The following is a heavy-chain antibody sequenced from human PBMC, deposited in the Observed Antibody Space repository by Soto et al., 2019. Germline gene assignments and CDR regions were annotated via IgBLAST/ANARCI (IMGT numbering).Heavy chain of an antibody. D-gene: IGHD5-12*01. Sequence: ASETLSLTCTVSGGSISSYYWSWIRQPPGKGLEWIGYIYYSGSTNYNPSLKSRVTISVDTSKNQLSLKLSSVTAADTAVYYCARGGYSGYDLPSHFDYWGQGTLVTVSS. CDR2: IYYSGST. CDR3: ARGGYSGYDLPSHFDY. J-gene: IGHJ4*02. CDR1: GGSISSYY. V-gene: IGHV4-59*01.